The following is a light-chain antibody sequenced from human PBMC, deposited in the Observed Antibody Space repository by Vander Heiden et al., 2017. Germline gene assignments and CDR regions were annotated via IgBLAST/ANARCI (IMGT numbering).Light chain of an antibody. CDR3: AAWDDSLSGWV. CDR2: RDN. V-gene: IGLV1-47*01. CDR1: SSNIGDNY. Sequence: QSVLTQPPSASGTPGQRVTIPCSGSSSNIGDNYLYWYQQLPGTAPKLLIYRDNRRPSGVPDRFSGSKSDTSASLATSGLRSDDEADYYCAAWDDSLSGWVFGGGTKLTVL. J-gene: IGLJ3*02.